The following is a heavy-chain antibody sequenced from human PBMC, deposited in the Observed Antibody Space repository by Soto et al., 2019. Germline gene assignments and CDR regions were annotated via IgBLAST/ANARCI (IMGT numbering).Heavy chain of an antibody. CDR1: GYIFTGYY. V-gene: IGHV1-2*02. CDR3: ARESEDSSGYYLGILGY. Sequence: ASVKFSCKASGYIFTGYYIHWVRQAPGQGLEWMGWINPNSGGTNYAQKFQGRVTMTRDTSISTAYMELRRPTSDDTAVYYCARESEDSSGYYLGILGYWGQGTLVTVSS. D-gene: IGHD3-22*01. J-gene: IGHJ4*02. CDR2: INPNSGGT.